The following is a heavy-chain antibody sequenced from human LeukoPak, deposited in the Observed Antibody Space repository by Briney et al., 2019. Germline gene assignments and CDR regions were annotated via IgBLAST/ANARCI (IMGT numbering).Heavy chain of an antibody. J-gene: IGHJ6*03. CDR1: GYTFTSYG. V-gene: IGHV1-18*01. CDR2: ISAYNGNT. CDR3: AAGYSYGSGYYYYMDV. Sequence: ASVKVSCKASGYTFTSYGISWVRQAPGQGLEWMGWISAYNGNTNYAQKLQGRVTITADKSTSTAYMELSSLRSEDTAVYYCAAGYSYGSGYYYYMDVWGKGTTVTVSS. D-gene: IGHD5-18*01.